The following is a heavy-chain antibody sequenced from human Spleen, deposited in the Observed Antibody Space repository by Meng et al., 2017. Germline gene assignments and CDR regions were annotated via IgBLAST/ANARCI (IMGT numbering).Heavy chain of an antibody. J-gene: IGHJ4*02. V-gene: IGHV3-48*03. CDR1: GFTFSSYE. CDR3: ARGETGLLDY. CDR2: ISSSGRAI. Sequence: GESLKISCAACGFTFSSYEMNWVRQAPGKGLEWVLYISSSGRAINYADSVKGRFTISRDNAKNSLYLQMNSLRAEDTAVYYCARGETGLLDYWGQGTLVTVSS. D-gene: IGHD1-26*01.